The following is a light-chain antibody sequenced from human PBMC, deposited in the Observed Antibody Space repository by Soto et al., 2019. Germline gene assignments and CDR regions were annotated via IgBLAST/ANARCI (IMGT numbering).Light chain of an antibody. Sequence: QSALTQPASVSGSPGQSITISCTGTSSDVGSYNLVSWYQQHPGKAPKLMIYEVSKRPSGVSNRFSGSKSGNTASLTISGLQAEDEADYYCCSYAGSSTLDYVFGTGTKLTVL. J-gene: IGLJ1*01. CDR1: SSDVGSYNL. CDR2: EVS. V-gene: IGLV2-23*02. CDR3: CSYAGSSTLDYV.